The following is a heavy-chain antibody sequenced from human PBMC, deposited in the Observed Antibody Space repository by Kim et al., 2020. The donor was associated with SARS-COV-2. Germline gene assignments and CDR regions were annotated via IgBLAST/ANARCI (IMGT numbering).Heavy chain of an antibody. CDR1: GFTFSSYA. CDR2: ISSNGVGT. V-gene: IGHV3-64*01. CDR3: VRATVETLRLDY. D-gene: IGHD4-17*01. J-gene: IGHJ4*02. Sequence: GGSLRLSCAASGFTFSSYAMHWVRQAPGKGLEYVSAISSNGVGTYYANSVKGRFTISRDNSKNTLFLQMDSLTTEDMAVYYCVRATVETLRLDYWGQGTLVTVSS.